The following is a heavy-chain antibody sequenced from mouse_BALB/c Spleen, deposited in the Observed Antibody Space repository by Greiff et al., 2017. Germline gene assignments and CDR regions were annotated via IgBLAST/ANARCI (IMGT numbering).Heavy chain of an antibody. V-gene: IGHV5-6-2*01. CDR3: AREGRGNQYYFDY. J-gene: IGHJ2*01. CDR1: GFTFSSYY. D-gene: IGHD2-1*01. CDR2: INSNGGST. Sequence: EVKVVESGGGLVKLGGSLKLSCAASGFTFSSYYMSWVRQTPEKRLELVAAINSNGGSTYYPDTVKGRFTISRDNAKNTLYLQMSSLKSEDTALYYCAREGRGNQYYFDYWGQGTTLTVSA.